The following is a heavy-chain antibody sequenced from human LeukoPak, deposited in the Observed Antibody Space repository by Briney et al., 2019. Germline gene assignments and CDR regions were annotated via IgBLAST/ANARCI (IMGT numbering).Heavy chain of an antibody. CDR1: GYTFTSYY. V-gene: IGHV1-46*01. CDR3: ASGVYQEGDFDY. Sequence: ASVKVSCKASGYTFTSYYMHWVRQAPGQGLEWMGIINLSGGSTSYAQKFQGRVTMTRDMSTSIGYMELSSLRSEDTAVYYCASGVYQEGDFDYWGQGTLVTVSS. D-gene: IGHD6-13*01. CDR2: INLSGGST. J-gene: IGHJ4*02.